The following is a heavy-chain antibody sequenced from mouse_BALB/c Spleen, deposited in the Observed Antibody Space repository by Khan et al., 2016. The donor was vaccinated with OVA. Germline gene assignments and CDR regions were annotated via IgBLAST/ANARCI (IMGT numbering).Heavy chain of an antibody. CDR3: TRLVTNYSFDY. CDR2: IDPYYGDA. V-gene: IGHV1-39*01. D-gene: IGHD2-13*01. CDR1: GYSFTDYN. J-gene: IGHJ2*01. Sequence: EVQLQESGPELDKPGASVKISCKASGYSFTDYNMNWVKQSNGKSLEWIGNIDPYYGDAHYNQKFKGKATLTVDRSSSTAYMQLKSLTSEDSAVYYCTRLVTNYSFDYWGQGTTLTVSS.